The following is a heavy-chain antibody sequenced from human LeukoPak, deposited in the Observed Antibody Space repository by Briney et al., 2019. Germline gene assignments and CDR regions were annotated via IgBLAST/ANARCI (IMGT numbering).Heavy chain of an antibody. CDR2: IIPIFGTA. CDR3: AREPPLGYCSSTSCFDP. CDR1: GGTFSSYA. V-gene: IGHV1-69*13. Sequence: SVKVSCKASGGTFSSYAISWVRQAPGQGLGWMGGIIPIFGTANYAQKFQGRVTITADESTSTAYIELSSLRSEDTAVYYCAREPPLGYCSSTSCFDPWGQGTLVTVSS. J-gene: IGHJ5*02. D-gene: IGHD2-2*01.